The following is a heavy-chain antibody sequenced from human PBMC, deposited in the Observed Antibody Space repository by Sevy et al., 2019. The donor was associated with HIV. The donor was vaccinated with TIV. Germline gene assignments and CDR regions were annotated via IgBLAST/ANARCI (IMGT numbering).Heavy chain of an antibody. CDR1: RFIFNDYG. V-gene: IGHV3-30*02. Sequence: GGSLRLSCAASRFIFNDYGMHWVRQAPGKGLEWVAFIQYDGNDKYYADSMRGRFTISRDNSKNMLFLQMNSLRSEDTAMYYCAKSTAAAGAGGFDYWGQGTLVTVSS. D-gene: IGHD6-13*01. CDR3: AKSTAAAGAGGFDY. CDR2: IQYDGNDK. J-gene: IGHJ4*02.